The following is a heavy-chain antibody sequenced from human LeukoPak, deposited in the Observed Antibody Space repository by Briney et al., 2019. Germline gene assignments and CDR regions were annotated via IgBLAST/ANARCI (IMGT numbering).Heavy chain of an antibody. D-gene: IGHD6-13*01. Sequence: SXXLSLTCTVSGGSISSYYWSWIRQPPGKGLEWIGYIYYSGSTNYNPSLKSRVTISVDTSKNQFSLKLSSVTAADTAVYYCARAGSSWGNYYYYYYMDVWGKGTTVTVSS. J-gene: IGHJ6*03. CDR3: ARAGSSWGNYYYYYYMDV. V-gene: IGHV4-59*01. CDR2: IYYSGST. CDR1: GGSISSYY.